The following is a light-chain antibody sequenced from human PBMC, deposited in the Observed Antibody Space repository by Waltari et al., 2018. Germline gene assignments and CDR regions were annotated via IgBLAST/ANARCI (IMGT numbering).Light chain of an antibody. CDR2: DVS. V-gene: IGLV2-11*01. CDR1: SSNVGGYNY. CDR3: CSYAGSYTWV. J-gene: IGLJ2*01. Sequence: QSALTQPRSVSGSPSQSVTISCTGTSSNVGGYNYVSWYQQHPAKDPKLMIYDVSKRPSGVPDRFSGSKSGNTASLTISGLQAEDEADYYCCSYAGSYTWVFGGGTKLTVL.